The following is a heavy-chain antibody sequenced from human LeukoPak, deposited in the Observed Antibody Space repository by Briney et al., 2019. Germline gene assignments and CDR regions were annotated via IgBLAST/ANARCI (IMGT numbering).Heavy chain of an antibody. CDR1: GGTFSSYA. Sequence: VASVKVSCKASGGTFSSYAISWVRQAPGQGLEWMGGIIPIFGTANYAQKFQGRVTITADKSTSTAYMELSSLRSEDTAVYYCARSIAARPFDYWGQGTLVTVSS. CDR2: IIPIFGTA. D-gene: IGHD6-6*01. J-gene: IGHJ4*02. V-gene: IGHV1-69*06. CDR3: ARSIAARPFDY.